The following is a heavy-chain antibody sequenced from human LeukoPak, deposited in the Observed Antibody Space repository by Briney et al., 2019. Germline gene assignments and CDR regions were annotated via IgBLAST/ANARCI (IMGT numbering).Heavy chain of an antibody. CDR1: GYTFTGYY. CDR2: INPNSGGT. J-gene: IGHJ4*02. V-gene: IGHV1-2*02. CDR3: ARDQNPTQYSGSYLGD. D-gene: IGHD1-26*01. Sequence: ASVKVSCKASGYTFTGYYMHWVRQAPGQGLEWMGWINPNSGGTNYARKFQGRVTMTRDTSISTAYMELSRLRSDDTAVYYCARDQNPTQYSGSYLGDWGQGTLVTVSS.